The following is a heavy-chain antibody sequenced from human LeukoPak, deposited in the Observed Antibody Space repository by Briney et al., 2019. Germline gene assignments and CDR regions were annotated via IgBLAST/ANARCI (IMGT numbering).Heavy chain of an antibody. CDR3: ARMVGATN. V-gene: IGHV3-64*01. Sequence: GGSLRLSCAASGFTFSSYAMHWVRQAPGKGLEYVSAISSNGGSTYYANSVKGRFTISRDNSKNTLHLQMGSLRAEDMAVYYCARMVGATNWGQGTLVTVSS. J-gene: IGHJ4*02. CDR2: ISSNGGST. D-gene: IGHD1-26*01. CDR1: GFTFSSYA.